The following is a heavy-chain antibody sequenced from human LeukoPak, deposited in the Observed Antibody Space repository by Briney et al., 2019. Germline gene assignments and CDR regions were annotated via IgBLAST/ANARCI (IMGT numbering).Heavy chain of an antibody. CDR1: GFTFSNYW. J-gene: IGHJ4*02. CDR2: IKQDGSEK. CDR3: ARGAYYYED. V-gene: IGHV3-7*01. D-gene: IGHD3-22*01. Sequence: GGSLRLSCAASGFTFSNYWMNWVRQAPGKGLEWVANIKQDGSEKYYVDSVKGRFTISRDNARNSVYLQMNSLRAEDTAVYYCARGAYYYEDWGQGTLVTVSS.